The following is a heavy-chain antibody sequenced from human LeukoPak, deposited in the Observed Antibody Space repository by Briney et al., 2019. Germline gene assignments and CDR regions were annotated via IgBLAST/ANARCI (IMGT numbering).Heavy chain of an antibody. CDR3: AKGGKWDVTPFDY. CDR1: EFTFSKYA. J-gene: IGHJ4*02. V-gene: IGHV3-23*01. Sequence: PGGSLRLSCAASEFTFSKYAMTWVRQAPGKGLEWVSSINGGGGYTFYAHSVKGRFTISRDNSKNTLYLQVNSLRAEDTAVYYCAKGGKWDVTPFDYWGQGTLVTVTS. CDR2: INGGGGYT. D-gene: IGHD1-26*01.